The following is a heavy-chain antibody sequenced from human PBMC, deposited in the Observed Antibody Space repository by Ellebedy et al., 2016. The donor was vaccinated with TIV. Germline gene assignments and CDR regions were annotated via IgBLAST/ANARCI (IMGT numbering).Heavy chain of an antibody. CDR1: GFSFRSYW. J-gene: IGHJ3*02. D-gene: IGHD4-17*01. Sequence: GESLKISCGASGFSFRSYWMTWVRQAPGKGLEWVANINQDGRDKYYVDSVKGRFTIARDNAKISLYLQMSSLRVEDTAVYYCATDGSYGDYRFPAHAFTMWGQGTMVTVSS. CDR3: ATDGSYGDYRFPAHAFTM. V-gene: IGHV3-7*01. CDR2: INQDGRDK.